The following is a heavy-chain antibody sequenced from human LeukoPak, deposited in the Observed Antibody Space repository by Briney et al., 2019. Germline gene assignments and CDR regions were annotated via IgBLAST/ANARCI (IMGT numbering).Heavy chain of an antibody. CDR2: IYYSGST. V-gene: IGHV4-31*03. J-gene: IGHJ4*02. CDR3: ARTIAARPTGDFDY. Sequence: SETLSLTCTVSGGSISSGGYYWSWIRQHPGKGLEWIGYIYYSGSTYYNPSLKSRVTISVDTSKNQFSLELSSVTAADTAVYYCARTIAARPTGDFDYWGQGTLVTVSS. CDR1: GGSISSGGYY. D-gene: IGHD6-6*01.